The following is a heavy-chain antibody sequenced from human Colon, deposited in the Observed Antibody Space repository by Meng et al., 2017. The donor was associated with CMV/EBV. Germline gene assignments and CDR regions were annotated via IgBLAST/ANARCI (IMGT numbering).Heavy chain of an antibody. Sequence: ASVKVSCKASGYTFTGYYIHWVRQAPGQGFEWMGWINAHSGVTNYVQKFQGRVTMTRDTSISTVYMELDSLTSDDTAIYYCARGGNCSPSDFWGQGTLVTVSS. CDR1: GYTFTGYY. CDR3: ARGGNCSPSDF. V-gene: IGHV1-2*02. D-gene: IGHD1-26*01. CDR2: INAHSGVT. J-gene: IGHJ4*02.